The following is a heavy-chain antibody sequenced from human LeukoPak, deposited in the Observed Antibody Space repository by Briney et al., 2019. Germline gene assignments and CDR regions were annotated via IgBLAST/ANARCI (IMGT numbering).Heavy chain of an antibody. V-gene: IGHV3-21*01. CDR2: IGSSSSYI. Sequence: GGSLRLSCAASGFAFSTYWMHWVRQAPGKGLEWVSSIGSSSSYIYYADSVKGRFTISRDNAKNSLYLQMNSLRAEDTAVYYCARAGSGSYSAFDIWGQGTMVAVSS. CDR1: GFAFSTYW. D-gene: IGHD1-26*01. CDR3: ARAGSGSYSAFDI. J-gene: IGHJ3*02.